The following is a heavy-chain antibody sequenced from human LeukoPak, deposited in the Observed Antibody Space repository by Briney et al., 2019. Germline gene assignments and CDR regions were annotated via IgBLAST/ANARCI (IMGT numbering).Heavy chain of an antibody. CDR1: GFSTYSYY. D-gene: IGHD1-26*01. Sequence: PGGSLRLSCVASGFSTYSYYMSWVRQPPGKGLEWVSVVYSGGSTNHAESVRGRFIVSRDLSRNTIYLQMNDLRPEDTAVYYCARDLGWDNITSFHFWGQGVLVTVS. CDR3: ARDLGWDNITSFHF. CDR2: VYSGGST. J-gene: IGHJ4*02. V-gene: IGHV3-66*02.